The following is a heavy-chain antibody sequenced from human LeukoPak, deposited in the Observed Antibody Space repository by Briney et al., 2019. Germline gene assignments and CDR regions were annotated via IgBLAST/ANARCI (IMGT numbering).Heavy chain of an antibody. CDR1: GGSFSGYY. Sequence: SETLSLTCAVYGGSFSGYYWSWIRQPPGKGLEWIGEINHSGSTNYNPSLKSRVTISVDTSKNQFSLELSSVTAADTAVYYCARNWGSSGWYFDLWGRGTLVTVSS. CDR3: ARNWGSSGWYFDL. V-gene: IGHV4-34*01. CDR2: INHSGST. D-gene: IGHD7-27*01. J-gene: IGHJ2*01.